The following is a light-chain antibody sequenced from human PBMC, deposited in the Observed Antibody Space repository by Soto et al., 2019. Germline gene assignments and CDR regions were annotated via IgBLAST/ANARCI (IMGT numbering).Light chain of an antibody. J-gene: IGLJ3*02. CDR3: QSYDSSLSGSV. Sequence: QSVVTQPPSVSGARGLRVTISCTGSSSNIGTGYGVHWYQQLPGTAPKLLIYANSNRTSGVPDRFSGSTSGTSASLAITGLQAEDEADYYCQSYDSSLSGSVFVGGTQLTVL. CDR2: ANS. V-gene: IGLV1-40*01. CDR1: SSNIGTGYG.